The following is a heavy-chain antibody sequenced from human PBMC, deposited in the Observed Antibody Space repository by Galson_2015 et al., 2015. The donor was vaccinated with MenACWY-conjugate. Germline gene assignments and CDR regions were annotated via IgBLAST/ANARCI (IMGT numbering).Heavy chain of an antibody. CDR1: GFTFSDYG. V-gene: IGHV3-48*01. CDR3: VRGRADSLLDF. CDR2: ISSSSATI. D-gene: IGHD3-22*01. Sequence: SLRLSCAASGFTFSDYGMHWVRQAPGRGLEWVSYISSSSATIYYAGSVKGRFTISRDQTKNSLYLHMNSLRAEDTVVVYCVRGRADSLLDFWGQGTLVTVSS. J-gene: IGHJ4*02.